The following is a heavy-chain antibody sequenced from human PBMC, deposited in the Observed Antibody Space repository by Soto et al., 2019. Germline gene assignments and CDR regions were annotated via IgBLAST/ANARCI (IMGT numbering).Heavy chain of an antibody. Sequence: PSETLSLTCAVYGGSFSGYYWSWIRQPPGKGLEWIGEINHSGSTNYNPSLKSRVTISVDTSKNQFSLKLSSVTAADTAVYYCARGVGELLRGLRRPSDYWGQGTLVTVSS. CDR3: ARGVGELLRGLRRPSDY. CDR2: INHSGST. CDR1: GGSFSGYY. D-gene: IGHD1-26*01. V-gene: IGHV4-34*01. J-gene: IGHJ4*02.